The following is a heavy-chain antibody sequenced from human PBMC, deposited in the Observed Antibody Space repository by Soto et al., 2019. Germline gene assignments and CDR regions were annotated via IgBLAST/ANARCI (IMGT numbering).Heavy chain of an antibody. Sequence: EVPLLESGGGLVQPGGSLRLSCAASGFTFSSYAMSWVRQAPGKGLEWVSAVSGRGGSTYYADSVKGRSTITIDNSKNTPYLKLNSMRAEDTAEYDCAKMGGLGVVVEAATFDYWGQGTLVTVSS. CDR3: AKMGGLGVVVEAATFDY. CDR1: GFTFSSYA. V-gene: IGHV3-23*01. CDR2: VSGRGGST. D-gene: IGHD2-15*01. J-gene: IGHJ4*02.